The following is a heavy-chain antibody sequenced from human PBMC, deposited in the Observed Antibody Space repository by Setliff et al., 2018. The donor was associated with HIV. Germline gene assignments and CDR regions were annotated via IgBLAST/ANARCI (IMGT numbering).Heavy chain of an antibody. D-gene: IGHD3-16*01. CDR2: INTDNGIT. V-gene: IGHV1-2*02. CDR1: GYSLTEFP. Sequence: GASVKVSCNVSGYSLTEFPMNWVRQAPGRGLEWMGWINTDNGITEYAENFQGRVAMTRDTSMSTAYMELNRLTFDDTAVYYCARDPYDTSENPYDPWGQGTLVTVSS. CDR3: ARDPYDTSENPYDP. J-gene: IGHJ5*02.